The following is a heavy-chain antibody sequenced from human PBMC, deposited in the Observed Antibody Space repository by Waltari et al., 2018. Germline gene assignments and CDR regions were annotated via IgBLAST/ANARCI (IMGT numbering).Heavy chain of an antibody. CDR2: ISYSGST. CDR3: ARLSYHIVTGYGWFDP. V-gene: IGHV4-39*01. J-gene: IGHJ5*02. CDR1: GGSISSESYY. Sequence: QLQLQESCPGLVKPSETLSLTCTVSGGSISSESYYWGWIRQPPGKGLEWIGIISYSGSTYYNPSLKSRVTISVDTSKNQFSLKLSSVTAADTAVYYCARLSYHIVTGYGWFDPWGLGTLVTVSS. D-gene: IGHD3-9*01.